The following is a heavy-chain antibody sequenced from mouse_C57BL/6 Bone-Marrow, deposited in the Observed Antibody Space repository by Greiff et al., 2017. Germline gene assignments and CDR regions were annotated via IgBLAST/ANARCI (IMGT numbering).Heavy chain of an antibody. D-gene: IGHD2-13*01. V-gene: IGHV5-9-1*02. CDR2: ISSGGGYI. CDR1: GFTFSSYA. Sequence: EVMLVESGEGLVKPGGSVKLSCAASGFTFSSYAMSWVRQTPEKRLEWVAYISSGGGYIYYADTVKGRFTISRDKATNTLYLQLSSLKSEDTAMYYCPREVTQTYFDYWGQGTTLTVSS. CDR3: PREVTQTYFDY. J-gene: IGHJ2*01.